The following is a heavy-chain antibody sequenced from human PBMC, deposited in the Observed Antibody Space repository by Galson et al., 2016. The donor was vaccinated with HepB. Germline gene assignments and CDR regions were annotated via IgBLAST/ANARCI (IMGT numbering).Heavy chain of an antibody. CDR3: ARDAVAVAGTLHFYFYGMDV. Sequence: SVKVSRKASGGTFSSYAFSWVRQAPGQGLEWMGRSVPILGMANYAQKFQGRVTITADKSTSTVYMELSSLRSEDTAMYYCARDAVAVAGTLHFYFYGMDVWGQGTTVTVSS. CDR2: SVPILGMA. V-gene: IGHV1-69*04. CDR1: GGTFSSYA. J-gene: IGHJ6*02. D-gene: IGHD6-19*01.